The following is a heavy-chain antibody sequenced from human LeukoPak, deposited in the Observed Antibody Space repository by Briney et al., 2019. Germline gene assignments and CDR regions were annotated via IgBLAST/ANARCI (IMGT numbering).Heavy chain of an antibody. CDR3: ARKYPDHWFDP. CDR1: GGSISSGGYY. Sequence: SETLSLTCTVSGGSISSGGYYWSWIRQHPGKGLEWIGYIYYSGSTYYNPSLKSRVTISVDTSKNQFSLKLSSVTAADTAVYYCARKYPDHWFDPWGQGTLVTVSS. J-gene: IGHJ5*02. D-gene: IGHD6-6*01. CDR2: IYYSGST. V-gene: IGHV4-31*03.